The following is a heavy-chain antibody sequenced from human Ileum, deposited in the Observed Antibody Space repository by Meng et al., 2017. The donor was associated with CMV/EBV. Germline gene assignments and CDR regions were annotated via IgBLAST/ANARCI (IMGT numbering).Heavy chain of an antibody. CDR1: GYTFTSYG. D-gene: IGHD2-2*01. V-gene: IGHV1-2*02. Sequence: ASVKVSCKASGYTFTSYGISWVRQAPGQGLEWVGWIKVDSGGTRYAPRFQGRVTLTRDTSINTAYMDLSRLGHDDTAVYYCARDPGCDDPSCYGIGWDLWGQGTLVTVSS. CDR2: IKVDSGGT. CDR3: ARDPGCDDPSCYGIGWDL. J-gene: IGHJ5*02.